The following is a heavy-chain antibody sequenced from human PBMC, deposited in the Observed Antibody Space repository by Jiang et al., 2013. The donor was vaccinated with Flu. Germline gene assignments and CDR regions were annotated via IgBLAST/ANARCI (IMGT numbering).Heavy chain of an antibody. CDR2: INPGDSDT. D-gene: IGHD3-10*01. CDR3: ARRETGSYGEGFRY. J-gene: IGHJ4*02. Sequence: ISCKGSGYSFTSFWIAWVRQMPGKGLEWMGIINPGDSDTRYSPSFQGQVTFSADKSISTAYLQWSSLKASDTAMYYCARRETGSYGEGFRYWGQGTLVTVSS. V-gene: IGHV5-51*01. CDR1: GYSFTSFW.